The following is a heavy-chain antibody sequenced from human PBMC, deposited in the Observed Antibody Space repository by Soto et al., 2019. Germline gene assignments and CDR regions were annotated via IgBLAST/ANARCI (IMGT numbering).Heavy chain of an antibody. V-gene: IGHV1-69*01. CDR1: GGTFSSYA. J-gene: IGHJ4*02. CDR3: ARDPNCSGGSCSSGDY. CDR2: IIPIFGTA. Sequence: QVQLVQSGAEVQKPGSSVKVSCKASGGTFSSYAISWVRQAPGQGLEWMGGIIPIFGTANYAQRFQGRVTITADESTSTAYMELSSLRSEDTAVYYCARDPNCSGGSCSSGDYWGQGTLVTVSS. D-gene: IGHD2-15*01.